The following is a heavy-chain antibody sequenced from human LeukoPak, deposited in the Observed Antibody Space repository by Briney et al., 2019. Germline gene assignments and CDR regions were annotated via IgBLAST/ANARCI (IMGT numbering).Heavy chain of an antibody. V-gene: IGHV1-2*02. Sequence: ASVKVSCKASGYTFTGYYMHWVRQAPGQGLEWMGWINPNSGGTNYAQKFQGRVTMTRDTSIGTAYMELSRLRSDDTAVYYCARDLIVATPFDYWGQGTPVTVSS. J-gene: IGHJ4*02. CDR2: INPNSGGT. D-gene: IGHD5-12*01. CDR1: GYTFTGYY. CDR3: ARDLIVATPFDY.